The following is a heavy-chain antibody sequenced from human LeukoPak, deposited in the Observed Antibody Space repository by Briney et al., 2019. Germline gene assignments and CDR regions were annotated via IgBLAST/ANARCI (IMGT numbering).Heavy chain of an antibody. CDR1: GYTFTGYY. CDR3: ARGSHTIFGVGYNWFDP. Sequence: ASVKVSCKASGYTFTGYYMHWVRQAPGQGLEWMGWINTNTGNPTYAQGFTGRFVFSLDTSVSTAYLQISSLKAEDTAVYYCARGSHTIFGVGYNWFDPWGQGTLVTVSS. V-gene: IGHV7-4-1*02. D-gene: IGHD3-3*01. J-gene: IGHJ5*02. CDR2: INTNTGNP.